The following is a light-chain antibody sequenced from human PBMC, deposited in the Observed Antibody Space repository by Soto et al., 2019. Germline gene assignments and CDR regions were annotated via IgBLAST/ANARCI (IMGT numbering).Light chain of an antibody. J-gene: IGLJ3*02. V-gene: IGLV2-14*01. CDR1: NRDVGSYNL. CDR3: SSYTTTSTLV. Sequence: QSALTQPASVSGSPGQSITIACTGTNRDVGSYNLVSWYQQRPGEAPKLIISEVRNRPSGISYRFTGSKPGNTASLTISGLQAEDEADYYCSSYTTTSTLVFGGGTKVTAL. CDR2: EVR.